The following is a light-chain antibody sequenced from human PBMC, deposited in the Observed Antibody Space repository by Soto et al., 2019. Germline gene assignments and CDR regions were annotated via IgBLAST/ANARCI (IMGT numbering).Light chain of an antibody. V-gene: IGLV2-14*03. Sequence: QSALTQPASVSGSPGQSITICTGTSSDIGAYNFVSWYQQHPGKAPKLMLYDVNIRPSGVSNRFSGSKSGNTASLTISGLQAEDEADYYCSSWTTSTTMIFGGGTKLTVL. CDR2: DVN. J-gene: IGLJ2*01. CDR1: SSDIGAYNF. CDR3: SSWTTSTTMI.